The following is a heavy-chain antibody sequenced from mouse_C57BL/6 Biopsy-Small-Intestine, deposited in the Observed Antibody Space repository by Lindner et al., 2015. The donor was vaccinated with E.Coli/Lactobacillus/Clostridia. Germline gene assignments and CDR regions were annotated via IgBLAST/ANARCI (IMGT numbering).Heavy chain of an antibody. D-gene: IGHD4-1*01. Sequence: SVKVSCKVSGYTLAEFSIHWVRQAPGKGLEWMGGFDPEDDDTVYAQKFQGRVTMTEDTSTDTAYMELSSLRSEDTAVYYCATDKLGNFDYWGQGTLVTVSS. V-gene: IGHV14-1*01. CDR2: FDPEDDDT. CDR1: GYTLAEFS. J-gene: IGHJ4*01. CDR3: ATDKLGNFDY.